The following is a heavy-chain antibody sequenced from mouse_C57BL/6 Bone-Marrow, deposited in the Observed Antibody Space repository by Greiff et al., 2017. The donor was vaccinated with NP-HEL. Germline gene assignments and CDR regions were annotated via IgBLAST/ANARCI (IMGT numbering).Heavy chain of an antibody. CDR2: INPGSGGT. V-gene: IGHV1-54*01. CDR1: GYAFTNYL. Sequence: QVQLQQSGAELVRPGTSVKVSCKASGYAFTNYLIEWVKQRPGQGLEWIGVINPGSGGTNYNEKFKGKATLTADKSSSTAYMQLSSLTSEDSAVYFCASGSGYGPSFAYWGQGTLVTVSA. D-gene: IGHD2-2*01. J-gene: IGHJ3*01. CDR3: ASGSGYGPSFAY.